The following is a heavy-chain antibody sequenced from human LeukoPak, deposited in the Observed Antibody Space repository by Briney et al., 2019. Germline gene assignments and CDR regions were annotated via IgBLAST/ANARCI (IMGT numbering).Heavy chain of an antibody. J-gene: IGHJ6*03. CDR1: GGTFSSYA. V-gene: IGHV1-69*05. D-gene: IGHD3-22*01. CDR2: IIPIFGTA. CDR3: ARVGHDSSGYYYYYYMDV. Sequence: SVKVPCKASGGTFSSYAITWVRQAPGQGLEWMGRIIPIFGTANYAHKFQGRVTITTDESTSTAYMELSSLRSEDTAVYYCARVGHDSSGYYYYYYMDVWGKGTTVTVSS.